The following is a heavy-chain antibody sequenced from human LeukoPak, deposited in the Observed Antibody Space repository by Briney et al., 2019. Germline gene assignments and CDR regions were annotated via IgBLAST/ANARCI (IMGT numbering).Heavy chain of an antibody. CDR2: IYYSGST. CDR3: AREYCSGGSCYEDAFDI. CDR1: GGSINSYY. J-gene: IGHJ3*02. D-gene: IGHD2-15*01. V-gene: IGHV4-59*01. Sequence: SETLSLTCTVSGGSINSYYWSWIRQPPGKGLEWIGYIYYSGSTNYNPSLKSRVTISVDTSKNQFSLKLSSVTAADTAVYYCAREYCSGGSCYEDAFDIWGQGTMVTVSS.